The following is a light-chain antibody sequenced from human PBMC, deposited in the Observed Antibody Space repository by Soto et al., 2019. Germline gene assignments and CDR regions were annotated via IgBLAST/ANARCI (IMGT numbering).Light chain of an antibody. CDR2: KAS. V-gene: IGKV1-5*03. CDR3: QQYNSVSLLT. Sequence: DIQMTQSPSTLSASVGDRVTITCRASQSISNWLAWYQQKPGKAPKLLIYKASSLESGVPSRFSGSASGTGFTLTISSLQPDDFATYYCQQYNSVSLLTFGGGTKVDIK. J-gene: IGKJ4*01. CDR1: QSISNW.